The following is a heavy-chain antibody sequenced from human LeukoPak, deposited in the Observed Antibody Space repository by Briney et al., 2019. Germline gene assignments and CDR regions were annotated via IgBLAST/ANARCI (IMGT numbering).Heavy chain of an antibody. D-gene: IGHD3-10*01. CDR3: ATTLWFGMNWFDP. Sequence: PSGTLSLTCTVSGGSISSSSYYWGWIRQPPGKGLEWIGSIYYSGSTYYNPSLKSRVTISVDTSKNQFSLKLSSVTAADTAVYYCATTLWFGMNWFDPWGQGTLVTVSS. CDR2: IYYSGST. CDR1: GGSISSSSYY. V-gene: IGHV4-39*01. J-gene: IGHJ5*02.